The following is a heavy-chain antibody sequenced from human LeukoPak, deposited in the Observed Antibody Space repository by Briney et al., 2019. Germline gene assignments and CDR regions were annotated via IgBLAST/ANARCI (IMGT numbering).Heavy chain of an antibody. Sequence: GGSLRLSCAASGFTFNVYNMNWVRQAPGKGLEWVSFISSSSIYIYYADSVKGRFTISRDNANNSLYLQMNSLRAEDTAVYYCARDQRFGHFDSWGQGTLVTVSS. J-gene: IGHJ4*02. V-gene: IGHV3-21*01. CDR3: ARDQRFGHFDS. CDR2: ISSSSIYI. CDR1: GFTFNVYN. D-gene: IGHD3-10*01.